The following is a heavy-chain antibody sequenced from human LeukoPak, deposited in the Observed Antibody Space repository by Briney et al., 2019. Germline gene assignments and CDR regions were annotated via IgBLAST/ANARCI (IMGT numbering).Heavy chain of an antibody. CDR1: GFTFSSYE. CDR3: ARGYYYGSGSYYYYYDYMDV. Sequence: GGSLRLSCAASGFTFSSYEMNWVRQAPGKGLEWVSYISSSGSTIYYAESVKGRFTISRDNAKNSLYLQMNSLRAEDTALYYCARGYYYGSGSYYYYYDYMDVWGKGTTVTVSS. CDR2: ISSSGSTI. V-gene: IGHV3-48*03. D-gene: IGHD3-10*01. J-gene: IGHJ6*03.